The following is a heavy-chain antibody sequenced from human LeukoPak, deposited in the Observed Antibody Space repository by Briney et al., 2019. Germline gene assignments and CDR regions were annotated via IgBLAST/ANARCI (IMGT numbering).Heavy chain of an antibody. CDR2: ISGSGGST. CDR1: GFTFSSYA. J-gene: IGHJ4*02. D-gene: IGHD3-22*01. Sequence: QPGGSLRLSCAASGFTFSSYAMSWVRQAPGKGLEWVSAISGSGGSTYYADSVKGRFTISRDNSKNTLYLQMNSLRAEDTAVYYCAKDPLRYYYDSSGYYNDGAFDYWAREPWSPSPQ. CDR3: AKDPLRYYYDSSGYYNDGAFDY. V-gene: IGHV3-23*01.